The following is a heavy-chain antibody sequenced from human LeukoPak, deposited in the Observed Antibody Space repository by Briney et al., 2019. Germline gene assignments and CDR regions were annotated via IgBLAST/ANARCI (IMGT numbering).Heavy chain of an antibody. Sequence: GGSLRLSCAASGFAFSNHGMHWVRQAPGKVLEWVAFIRYDGSSKYYADSVKGRFTSSRDSSENAMYLQMNSLRPEDTALYYCAKELGVTLRGYMDVWGKGTTVTVSS. CDR3: AKELGVTLRGYMDV. D-gene: IGHD3-3*01. CDR2: IRYDGSSK. CDR1: GFAFSNHG. V-gene: IGHV3-30*02. J-gene: IGHJ6*03.